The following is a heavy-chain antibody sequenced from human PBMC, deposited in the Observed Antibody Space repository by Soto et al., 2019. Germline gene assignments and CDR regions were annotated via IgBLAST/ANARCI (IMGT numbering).Heavy chain of an antibody. V-gene: IGHV3-23*01. D-gene: IGHD4-4*01. CDR3: ARGTATTRCIFDC. Sequence: EVQLLESGGGLVQPGGSLRLSCAASGFTLSTYGMTWVRQAPGKGLEWVSAIRSDSSTMYEDSVKGRFTISRDNSNNTLYLQMNSLRAEDTAVYYCARGTATTRCIFDCWGQGTLVTVSS. J-gene: IGHJ4*02. CDR2: IRSDSST. CDR1: GFTLSTYG.